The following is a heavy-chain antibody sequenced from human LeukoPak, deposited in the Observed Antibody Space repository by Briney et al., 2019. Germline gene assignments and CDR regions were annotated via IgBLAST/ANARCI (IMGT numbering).Heavy chain of an antibody. J-gene: IGHJ4*02. Sequence: GGSLRLSCAASGFTFSSYSMNWVRQAPGKGLEWVSSISSSSSYIYYADSVKGRFTISRDNSKNTLSLQMNSLRAEDTAIYYCAKDGDSSGWEGYFDSWGQGTLVTVSS. CDR2: ISSSSSYI. CDR3: AKDGDSSGWEGYFDS. V-gene: IGHV3-21*04. CDR1: GFTFSSYS. D-gene: IGHD6-19*01.